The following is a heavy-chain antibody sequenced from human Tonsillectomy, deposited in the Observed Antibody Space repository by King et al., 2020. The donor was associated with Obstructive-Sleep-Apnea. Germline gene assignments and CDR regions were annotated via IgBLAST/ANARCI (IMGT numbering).Heavy chain of an antibody. CDR2: IRDDGSNK. CDR1: GFSFNNYG. J-gene: IGHJ3*02. Sequence: VQLVESGGGVVQPGRSLRLSCVASGFSFNNYGMHWVRQIPGKGLEWGTFIRDDGSNKEYADSVKGRFTISRDNSKNTLYVQMNSLRTEDTAVYYCATLSGTTSGAFDIWGQGTMVTVSS. CDR3: ATLSGTTSGAFDI. V-gene: IGHV3-30*02. D-gene: IGHD1-20*01.